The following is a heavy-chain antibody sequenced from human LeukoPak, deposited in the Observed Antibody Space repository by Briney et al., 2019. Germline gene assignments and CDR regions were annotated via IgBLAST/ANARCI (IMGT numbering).Heavy chain of an antibody. V-gene: IGHV3-7*01. CDR1: GFTFSSYW. J-gene: IGHJ5*02. Sequence: GGSLRLSCAASGFTFSSYWMSWVRQAPGKGLEWVANIKQDGSEKYYVDSVKGRFTISRGNAENSLYLQMNSLRAEDTAVYYCARDDCSSISCYHNWFDPWGQGTLVTVSP. CDR3: ARDDCSSISCYHNWFDP. D-gene: IGHD2-2*01. CDR2: IKQDGSEK.